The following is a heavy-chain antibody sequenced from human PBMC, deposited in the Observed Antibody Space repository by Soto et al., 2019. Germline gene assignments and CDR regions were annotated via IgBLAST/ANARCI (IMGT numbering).Heavy chain of an antibody. CDR3: ARGGRIAARLYYYYGMDV. CDR1: GDSFTSYW. Sequence: AGESLKISCKGSGDSFTSYWIGWVRQIPGKGLEWMGIIYPGDSDTRYSPSFQGQVTISADKSISTAYLQWSSLKASDTAMYYCARGGRIAARLYYYYGMDVWGQGTTVTVSS. V-gene: IGHV5-51*01. D-gene: IGHD6-6*01. CDR2: IYPGDSDT. J-gene: IGHJ6*02.